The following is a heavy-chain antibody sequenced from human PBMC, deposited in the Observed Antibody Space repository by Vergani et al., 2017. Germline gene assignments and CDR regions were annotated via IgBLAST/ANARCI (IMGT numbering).Heavy chain of an antibody. CDR3: ARVNTETNGHLYYYYYMDV. D-gene: IGHD4-11*01. J-gene: IGHJ6*03. CDR1: GGSFTSYH. V-gene: IGHV4-34*01. Sequence: QVQLQQWGGGLLKPSETLSLTCVVNGGSFTSYHWTWIRQSPGEGMEWVGDIDHTGRPDYNPSLTSRLTMSVHKSRHQFSLTQDSVTATDTAIYFCARVNTETNGHLYYYYYMDVWGQGTAVSVS. CDR2: IDHTGRP.